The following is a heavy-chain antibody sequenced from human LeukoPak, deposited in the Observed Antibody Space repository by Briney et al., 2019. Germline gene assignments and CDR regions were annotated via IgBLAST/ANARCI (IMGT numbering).Heavy chain of an antibody. CDR3: ARDLKAVSGRMFDY. Sequence: GGSLRLSCAASGFTFSTYWMSWVRQAPGKGLEWVSSISSSSTYIYYADSVKGRFTISRDNAKNSLYLQMNSLRAEDTAVYYCARDLKAVSGRMFDYWGQGTLVTVSS. CDR1: GFTFSTYW. CDR2: ISSSSTYI. D-gene: IGHD6-19*01. V-gene: IGHV3-21*01. J-gene: IGHJ4*02.